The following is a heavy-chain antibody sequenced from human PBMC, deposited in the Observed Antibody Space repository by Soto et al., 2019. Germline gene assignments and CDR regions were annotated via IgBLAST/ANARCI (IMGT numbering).Heavy chain of an antibody. D-gene: IGHD6-19*01. Sequence: EVQLLESGRGLVQSGESLRLSCVVSGFTFSTYAMSWVRQAPGKGLEWVSAIVGSGAGTYYADSVKGRFTISRDNSKNTLYLQMKSMRAEDTAVYYCATITGPGRPVSGTGVFDFWGQGTLVTVSS. J-gene: IGHJ4*02. CDR1: GFTFSTYA. CDR3: ATITGPGRPVSGTGVFDF. CDR2: IVGSGAGT. V-gene: IGHV3-23*01.